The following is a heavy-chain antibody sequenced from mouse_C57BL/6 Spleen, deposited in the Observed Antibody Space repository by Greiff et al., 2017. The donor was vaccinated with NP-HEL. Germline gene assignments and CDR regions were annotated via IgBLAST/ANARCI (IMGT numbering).Heavy chain of an antibody. D-gene: IGHD3-2*02. CDR3: ARRAAQATAY. CDR1: GYTFTSYG. Sequence: VQLVESGAELARPGASVKLSCKASGYTFTSYGISWVKQRTGQGLEWIGEIYPRSGNTYYNEKFKGKATLTADKSSSTAYMELRSLTSEDSAVYFCARRAAQATAYWGQGTLVTVSA. J-gene: IGHJ3*01. V-gene: IGHV1-81*01. CDR2: IYPRSGNT.